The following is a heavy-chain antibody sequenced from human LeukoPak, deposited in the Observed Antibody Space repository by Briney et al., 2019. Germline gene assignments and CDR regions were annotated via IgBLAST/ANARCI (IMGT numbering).Heavy chain of an antibody. V-gene: IGHV4-59*01. D-gene: IGHD2-2*01. CDR3: ARGRLYCSSTSCHPTGAFDI. Sequence: SETLSLTCTVSGGSISSYYWSWIRQPPGKGLEWIGYIYYSGSTNYNPSLKSRVTISVDTSKNQFSLKLSSVTAADTAVYYCARGRLYCSSTSCHPTGAFDIWGQGTMVTVSS. CDR1: GGSISSYY. J-gene: IGHJ3*02. CDR2: IYYSGST.